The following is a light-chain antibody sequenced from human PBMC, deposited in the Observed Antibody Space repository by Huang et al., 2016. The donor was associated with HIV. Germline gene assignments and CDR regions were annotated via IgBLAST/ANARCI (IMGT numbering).Light chain of an antibody. CDR2: LGS. V-gene: IGKV2-28*01. CDR1: QSLLYSNGYNY. J-gene: IGKJ3*01. Sequence: DIVMTQSPLSLPVTPGEPASIFCRSSQSLLYSNGYNYLDWYLQKPGQSPQLLIYLGSNRASGVPDRFSGSGSGTDFTLKISRVEAEDVGVYYCMQGLQTLPFTFGPGTKVHIK. CDR3: MQGLQTLPFT.